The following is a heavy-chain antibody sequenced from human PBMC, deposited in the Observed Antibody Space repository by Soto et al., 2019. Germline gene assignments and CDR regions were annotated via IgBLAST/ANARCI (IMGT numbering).Heavy chain of an antibody. J-gene: IGHJ4*02. CDR3: TKGAWLDY. CDR2: ILGRDDTT. Sequence: GGSLRLSCAASGFSFNTFDMSWVRQAPGKGLEWVSVILGRDDTTYYADSVKGRFTISRDTFKNTLLLQMNSLRVEDTAVYFCTKGAWLDYWGQGTQVTVSS. CDR1: GFSFNTFD. V-gene: IGHV3-23*01. D-gene: IGHD5-12*01.